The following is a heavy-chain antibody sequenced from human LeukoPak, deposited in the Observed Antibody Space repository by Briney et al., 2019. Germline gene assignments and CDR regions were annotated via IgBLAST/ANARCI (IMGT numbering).Heavy chain of an antibody. J-gene: IGHJ4*02. CDR2: IYHSGST. D-gene: IGHD5-12*01. V-gene: IGHV4-30-2*01. CDR3: ARGYSGYAPADY. Sequence: SQTLSLTCAVSGGSISSGGYSWSWIRQPPGKGLEWIGYIYHSGSTYHNPSLKSRVTISVDRSKNQFSLKLSSVTAADTAVYYCARGYSGYAPADYWGQGTLVTVSS. CDR1: GGSISSGGYS.